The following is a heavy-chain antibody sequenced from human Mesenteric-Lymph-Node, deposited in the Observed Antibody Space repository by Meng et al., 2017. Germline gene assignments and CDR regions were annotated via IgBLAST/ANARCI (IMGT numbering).Heavy chain of an antibody. CDR3: ASLYGDSSVWYLDL. V-gene: IGHV4-31*03. Sequence: VHLKKSGPGLVKPSQTLSLTCTVSGGSISSGNHYWSWIRRHPGKGLEYIGYIYYSGSTYYNPSLKSRVIISVDTSKNQFSLRLNSVTAADTAVYYCASLYGDSSVWYLDLWGRGTLVTVSS. D-gene: IGHD4-17*01. CDR2: IYYSGST. J-gene: IGHJ2*01. CDR1: GGSISSGNHY.